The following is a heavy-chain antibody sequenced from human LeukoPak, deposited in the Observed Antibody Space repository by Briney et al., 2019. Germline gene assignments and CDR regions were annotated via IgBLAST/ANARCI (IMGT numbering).Heavy chain of an antibody. J-gene: IGHJ4*02. CDR3: AMMDGAETDY. V-gene: IGHV4-30-4*01. D-gene: IGHD1-26*01. CDR2: IYYSGST. Sequence: PSETLSLTCIVSGGSISSGDYYWSWIRQPPGTGLEWIGYIYYSGSTYYNPSLKSRVTISVDTSKNQFSLKLSSVTAADTAVYYCAMMDGAETDYWGQGTLVTVSS. CDR1: GGSISSGDYY.